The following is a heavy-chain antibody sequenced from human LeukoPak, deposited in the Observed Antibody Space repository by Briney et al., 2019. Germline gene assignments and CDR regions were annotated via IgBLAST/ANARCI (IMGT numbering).Heavy chain of an antibody. CDR2: IIPIFGTA. J-gene: IGHJ6*03. D-gene: IGHD6-25*01. V-gene: IGHV1-69*13. CDR1: GGTFSSYA. CDR3: ARDKWRGGYPKGSADYMDV. Sequence: GASVKLSCKASGGTFSSYAISWVRQAPGQGIECMGGIIPIFGTANYAQKFQGRVTITADESTSTAYMELSSLRSEDTAVYYCARDKWRGGYPKGSADYMDVWGKGTTVTVSS.